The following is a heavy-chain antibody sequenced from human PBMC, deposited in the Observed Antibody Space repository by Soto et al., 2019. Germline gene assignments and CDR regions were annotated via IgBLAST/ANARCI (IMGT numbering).Heavy chain of an antibody. J-gene: IGHJ5*02. CDR2: IYPGDSDT. V-gene: IGHV5-51*03. Sequence: PGESLQISCKGPEYIFTTYWIGWVRQMPGKGLEWMGIIYPGDSDTGYSPSFQGQVTISVDKSITTAYLQWSSLKASDTAMYYCARETRTALTWGQGTLVTVSS. CDR1: EYIFTTYW. D-gene: IGHD5-18*01. CDR3: ARETRTALT.